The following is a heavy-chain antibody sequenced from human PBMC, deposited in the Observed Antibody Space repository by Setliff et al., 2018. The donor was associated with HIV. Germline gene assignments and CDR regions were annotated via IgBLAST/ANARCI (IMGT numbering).Heavy chain of an antibody. CDR3: ARESPMIVVASTTFDY. V-gene: IGHV7-4-1*02. Sequence: ASVKVSCKASGYTFTSYALNWVRQAPGQGLEWMGWINTNTGNPTYAQGFTGRFVFSLDTSVTTAYLQISSLKADDTAVYYCARESPMIVVASTTFDYWGPGNAGHRLL. CDR1: GYTFTSYA. CDR2: INTNTGNP. D-gene: IGHD3-22*01. J-gene: IGHJ4*02.